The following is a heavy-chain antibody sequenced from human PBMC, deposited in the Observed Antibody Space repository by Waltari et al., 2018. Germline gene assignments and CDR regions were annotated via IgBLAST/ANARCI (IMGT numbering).Heavy chain of an antibody. J-gene: IGHJ6*02. CDR1: GGTFSSYA. D-gene: IGHD5-12*01. Sequence: QVQLVQSGAEVKKPGSSVKVSCKASGGTFSSYAISWVRQAPGQGLEWMGGIIPIFGTANYAQKFQGRVTITADESTSTAYMELSSLRSEDTAVYYCARAEYRDGYNYNYYYGMDVWGQGTTVTVS. CDR2: IIPIFGTA. V-gene: IGHV1-69*01. CDR3: ARAEYRDGYNYNYYYGMDV.